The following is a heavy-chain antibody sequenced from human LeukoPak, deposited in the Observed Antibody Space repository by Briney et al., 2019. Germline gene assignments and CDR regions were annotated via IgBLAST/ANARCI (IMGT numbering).Heavy chain of an antibody. J-gene: IGHJ5*02. D-gene: IGHD3-9*01. CDR3: ARGVGYYDILTGYFFDP. CDR2: INSDGSST. V-gene: IGHV3-74*01. CDR1: GFTFSSYW. Sequence: GGSLRLPCAASGFTFSSYWMHWVRQAPGKGLVWVSRINSDGSSTSYADSVKGRFTISRDNAKNTLYLQMNSLRAEDTAVYYCARGVGYYDILTGYFFDPWGQGTLVTVSS.